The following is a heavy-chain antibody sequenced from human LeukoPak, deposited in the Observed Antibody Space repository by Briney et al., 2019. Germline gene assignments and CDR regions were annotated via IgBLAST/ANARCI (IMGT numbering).Heavy chain of an antibody. CDR3: ARLTYTTTIDY. Sequence: SETLSLTCAVSGGSVNGYYWGWIRQPPGKGLEWIGSIYYSGRTYYNPSLKSRVTISVDTSKNQFSLKLSSVTAADTAVYYCARLTYTTTIDYWGQGTLVTVSS. D-gene: IGHD1-1*01. CDR2: IYYSGRT. V-gene: IGHV4-39*01. J-gene: IGHJ4*02. CDR1: GGSVNGYY.